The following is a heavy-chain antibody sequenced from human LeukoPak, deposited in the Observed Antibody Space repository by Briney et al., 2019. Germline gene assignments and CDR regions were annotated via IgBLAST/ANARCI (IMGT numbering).Heavy chain of an antibody. J-gene: IGHJ5*02. Sequence: GGSLRLSRAASGFTFSSYGMHWVRQAPGKGLEWVAVISYDGSNKYYADSVKGRFTISRDNSKNTLYLQMNSLRAEDTAVYYCAKVRNGDYVNWFDPWGQGTLVTVSS. CDR3: AKVRNGDYVNWFDP. D-gene: IGHD4-17*01. CDR2: ISYDGSNK. V-gene: IGHV3-30*18. CDR1: GFTFSSYG.